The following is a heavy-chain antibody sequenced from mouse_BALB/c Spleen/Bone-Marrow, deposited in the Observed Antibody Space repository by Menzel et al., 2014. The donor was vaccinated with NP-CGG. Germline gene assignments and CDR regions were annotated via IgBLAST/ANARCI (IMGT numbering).Heavy chain of an antibody. CDR2: IVPANGNT. Sequence: EVQLQQSGAELVKPGASVKSSCTTSGFNIKDTYMHWVKLRPEQGLEWIGRIVPANGNTKYAAKFQGKATITADTSSDTAYLQLSSLTSEDTAVYFCASYDYGYYFDYWGQGTTLTVSS. CDR1: GFNIKDTY. V-gene: IGHV14-3*02. J-gene: IGHJ2*01. CDR3: ASYDYGYYFDY. D-gene: IGHD2-4*01.